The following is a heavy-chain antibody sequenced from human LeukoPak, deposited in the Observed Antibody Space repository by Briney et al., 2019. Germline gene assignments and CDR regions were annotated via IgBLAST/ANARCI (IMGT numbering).Heavy chain of an antibody. J-gene: IGHJ6*03. Sequence: ASVKVSCKASGGTFSSYAITWVRQAPGQGLEWMGGIIPIFGTTNYAQKFQGRVTITADESTSTAYMELSSLRSEDTAVYYCARGPSHYGDYNYMDVWGKGTTVTVSS. CDR1: GGTFSSYA. CDR3: ARGPSHYGDYNYMDV. CDR2: IIPIFGTT. D-gene: IGHD3-10*01. V-gene: IGHV1-69*13.